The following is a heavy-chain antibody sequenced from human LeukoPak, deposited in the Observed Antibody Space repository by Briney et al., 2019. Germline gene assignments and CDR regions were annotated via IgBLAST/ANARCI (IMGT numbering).Heavy chain of an antibody. V-gene: IGHV3-23*01. Sequence: GGSLRFSCAASGFTFSSYGMSWVRQAPGKGLEWVSAISGSGGSTYYADSVKGRFTISRDNSKNTLYLQMNSLRAEDTAVYYCARVSSPTRDSSGYYYLTAYYYYYMDVWGKGTTVTVSS. J-gene: IGHJ6*03. CDR1: GFTFSSYG. D-gene: IGHD3-22*01. CDR2: ISGSGGST. CDR3: ARVSSPTRDSSGYYYLTAYYYYYMDV.